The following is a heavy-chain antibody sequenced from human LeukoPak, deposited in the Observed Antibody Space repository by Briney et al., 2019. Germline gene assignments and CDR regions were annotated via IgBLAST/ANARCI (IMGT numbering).Heavy chain of an antibody. V-gene: IGHV5-51*01. J-gene: IGHJ3*02. CDR1: GYSFTSYW. CDR2: IYPGDSDT. Sequence: SGESLKISCKGSGYSFTSYWIGWVRQMPGKGLEWMGIIYPGDSDTRYSPSFQGQVTISADKSISTAYLQWSSLKASDTAMYYCARPKWELLDRKGSPLGLAAFDIWGQGTMVTVSS. D-gene: IGHD1-26*01. CDR3: ARPKWELLDRKGSPLGLAAFDI.